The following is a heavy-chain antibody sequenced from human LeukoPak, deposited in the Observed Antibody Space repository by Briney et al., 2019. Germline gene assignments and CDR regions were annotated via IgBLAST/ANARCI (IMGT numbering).Heavy chain of an antibody. CDR2: SNAGNGNT. J-gene: IGHJ3*01. Sequence: ASVKVSCKASGYTFTSYAMHWVRQAPGQRLEWMGWSNAGNGNTKYSQEFQGRVTITRDTSASTAYMELSSLRSEDTAVYYCARAGISMIVVAHLNVWGQGTMVTVSS. CDR1: GYTFTSYA. V-gene: IGHV1-3*02. D-gene: IGHD3-22*01. CDR3: ARAGISMIVVAHLNV.